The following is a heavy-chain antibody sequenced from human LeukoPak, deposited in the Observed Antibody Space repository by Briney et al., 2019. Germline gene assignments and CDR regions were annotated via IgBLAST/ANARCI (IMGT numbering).Heavy chain of an antibody. D-gene: IGHD1-7*01. Sequence: GASVKVSCKASGGTFSSYAISWVRQAPGQGLEWMGGFDPEDGETIYAQKFQGRVTMTEDTSTDTAYMELSSLRSEDTAVYYCATGLELPYDLDYWGQGTLVTVSS. J-gene: IGHJ4*02. CDR1: GGTFSSYA. V-gene: IGHV1-24*01. CDR2: FDPEDGET. CDR3: ATGLELPYDLDY.